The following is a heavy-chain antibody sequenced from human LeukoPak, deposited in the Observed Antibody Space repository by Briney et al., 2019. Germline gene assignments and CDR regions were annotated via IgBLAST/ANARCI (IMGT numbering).Heavy chain of an antibody. Sequence: SETLSLTCTVSGGSISSYYWSWIRQPAGKGLEWIGRIYTSGSTNYNPSLKSRVTMSVDTSKNQFSLKLSSVTAADTAVYYCARDGCYDSSGPIDAFDIWGQGTMVTVSS. CDR1: GGSISSYY. CDR2: IYTSGST. CDR3: ARDGCYDSSGPIDAFDI. D-gene: IGHD3-22*01. V-gene: IGHV4-4*07. J-gene: IGHJ3*02.